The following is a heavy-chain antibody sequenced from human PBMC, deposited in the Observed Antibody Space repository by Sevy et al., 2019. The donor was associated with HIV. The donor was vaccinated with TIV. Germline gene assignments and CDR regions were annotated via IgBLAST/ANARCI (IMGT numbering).Heavy chain of an antibody. Sequence: GGSLRLSCAASGFTFSSYAMSWVRQAPGKGLEWVSIIYSSGTTYYADSVKGLFTISRDKSKNTVYLQMSSLRADDTAFYHCARDYSRRPGWFDPWGQGTLVTVSS. CDR3: ARDYSRRPGWFDP. V-gene: IGHV3-23*05. D-gene: IGHD6-13*01. J-gene: IGHJ5*02. CDR1: GFTFSSYA. CDR2: IYSSGTT.